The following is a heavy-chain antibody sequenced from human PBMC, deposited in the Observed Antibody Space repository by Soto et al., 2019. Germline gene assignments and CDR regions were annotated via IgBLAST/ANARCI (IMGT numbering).Heavy chain of an antibody. D-gene: IGHD4-4*01. Sequence: PSETLSLTCTVSGASISSYFWTWIRQPAGKGLDWIGRISTSGTTNYNPSLKSRVTMSVDTSKNHFSLNLSSVTAADTAGYYCAREAGPDSWFGAWGRGTLVTVCS. CDR1: GASISSYF. J-gene: IGHJ5*02. CDR3: AREAGPDSWFGA. V-gene: IGHV4-4*07. CDR2: ISTSGTT.